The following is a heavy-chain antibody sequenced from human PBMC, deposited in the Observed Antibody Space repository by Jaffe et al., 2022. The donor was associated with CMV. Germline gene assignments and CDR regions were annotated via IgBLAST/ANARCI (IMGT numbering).Heavy chain of an antibody. CDR3: AKFVEDDYSNYDERVTDYYYYYGMDV. J-gene: IGHJ6*02. V-gene: IGHV3-30*18. D-gene: IGHD4-4*01. Sequence: QVQLVESGGGVVQPGRSLRLSCAASGFTFSSYGMHWVRQAPGKGLEWVAVISYDGSNKYYADSVKGRFTISRDNSKNTLYLQMNSLRAEDTAVYYCAKFVEDDYSNYDERVTDYYYYYGMDVWGQGTTVTVSS. CDR1: GFTFSSYG. CDR2: ISYDGSNK.